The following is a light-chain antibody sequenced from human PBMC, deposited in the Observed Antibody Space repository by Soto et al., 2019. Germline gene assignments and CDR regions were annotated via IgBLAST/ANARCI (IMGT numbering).Light chain of an antibody. V-gene: IGLV2-14*01. CDR3: SSYTSSSTVYV. J-gene: IGLJ1*01. CDR2: EVR. Sequence: QSVLTQPASVSGSPGQSITISCTGTSSDVGGYNYVSWYQQHPGKAPKLMIYEVRNRPSGVSNRFSGSKYGNTASLTISGLQAEDEAAYYCSSYTSSSTVYVFGTGTKVTVL. CDR1: SSDVGGYNY.